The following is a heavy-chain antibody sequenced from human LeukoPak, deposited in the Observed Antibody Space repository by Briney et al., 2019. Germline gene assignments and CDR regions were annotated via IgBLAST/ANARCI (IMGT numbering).Heavy chain of an antibody. CDR3: AREQWLGTVYYYYGMDV. Sequence: GSLRLSCAASGSTVSSNYMSWVRQAPGKGLEWVSVIYSGGSTYYADSVKGRFTISRDNSKNTLYLQMNSLRAEDTAVYYCAREQWLGTVYYYYGMDVWGQGTTVTVSS. J-gene: IGHJ6*02. CDR1: GSTVSSNY. D-gene: IGHD6-19*01. V-gene: IGHV3-53*01. CDR2: IYSGGST.